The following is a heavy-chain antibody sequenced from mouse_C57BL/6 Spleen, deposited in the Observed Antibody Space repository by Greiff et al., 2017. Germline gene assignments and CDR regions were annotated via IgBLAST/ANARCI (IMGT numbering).Heavy chain of an antibody. Sequence: EVQLQQSGPELVKPGASVKISCKASGYTFTDYYMNWVKQSHGKSLEWIGDINPNNGGTSYNQKFKGKATLTVAKSSSTAYMELRSLTSEDSAVYYCARGGYYGSSLYAMDYWGQGTSVTVSS. CDR1: GYTFTDYY. V-gene: IGHV1-26*01. D-gene: IGHD1-1*01. CDR2: INPNNGGT. J-gene: IGHJ4*01. CDR3: ARGGYYGSSLYAMDY.